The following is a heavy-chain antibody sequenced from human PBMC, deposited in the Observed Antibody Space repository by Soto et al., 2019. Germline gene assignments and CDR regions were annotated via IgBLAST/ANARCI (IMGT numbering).Heavy chain of an antibody. CDR1: GGSISSSSYY. J-gene: IGHJ5*02. Sequence: QLQLQESGPGLVKPSETLSLTCTVSGGSISSSSYYWGWIRQPPGKGLKWIGSIYYSGSTYYNPSLKSRVTISVDTSNYQFSMKLSSVTAADTAVYYCARNRNCISTSCYPNWFDPWGQGTLVTVSS. D-gene: IGHD2-2*01. CDR3: ARNRNCISTSCYPNWFDP. CDR2: IYYSGST. V-gene: IGHV4-39*01.